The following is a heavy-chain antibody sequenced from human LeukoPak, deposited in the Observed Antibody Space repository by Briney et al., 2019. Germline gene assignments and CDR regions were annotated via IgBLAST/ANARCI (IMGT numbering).Heavy chain of an antibody. CDR2: IIPIFGTA. V-gene: IGHV1-69*13. J-gene: IGHJ5*02. Sequence: GASVKVSCKASGGTFSSYAISWVRQAPGQGLEWMGRIIPIFGTANYAQKFQGRVTITADESTSTAYMELSSLRSEDTAVYYCARDRGGYSNYDWFDPWGQGTLVTVSS. CDR3: ARDRGGYSNYDWFDP. CDR1: GGTFSSYA. D-gene: IGHD4-11*01.